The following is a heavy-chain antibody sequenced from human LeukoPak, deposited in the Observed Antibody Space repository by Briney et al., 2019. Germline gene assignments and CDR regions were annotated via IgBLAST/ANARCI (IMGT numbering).Heavy chain of an antibody. CDR2: MSPTSGNT. D-gene: IGHD3-10*01. CDR3: ARSSRRVVDPRGLAY. V-gene: IGHV1-8*01. J-gene: IGHJ4*02. Sequence: ASVKVSCKASGYTFTNNDINWVRQATGQGLGWMGWMSPTSGNTGYAQNFKGRVTMTRNTSSNTAYMELSNLRSDDTAVYFCARSSRRVVDPRGLAYWGQGTLVTVSS. CDR1: GYTFTNND.